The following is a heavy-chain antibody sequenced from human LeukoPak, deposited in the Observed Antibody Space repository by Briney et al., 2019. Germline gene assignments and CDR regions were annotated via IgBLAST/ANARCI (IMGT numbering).Heavy chain of an antibody. CDR1: GGSISSSSYY. V-gene: IGHV4-39*01. D-gene: IGHD5-12*01. CDR3: ARRGYATKRPFDY. Sequence: SETLSLTCTVSGGSISSSSYYWGWIRQPPGKGLEWIGSIYYSGSTYYNPSLKSRVTISVDTSENQFSLKLSSVTAADTAVYYCARRGYATKRPFDYWGQGTLVTVSS. CDR2: IYYSGST. J-gene: IGHJ4*02.